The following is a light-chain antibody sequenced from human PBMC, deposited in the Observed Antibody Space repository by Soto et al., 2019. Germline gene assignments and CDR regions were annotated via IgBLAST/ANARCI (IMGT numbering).Light chain of an antibody. Sequence: QSVLTQPPSVSGAPGQRVTISCTGSSSNIGAGYDVHWYQQLPGTAPKLLIYGNSNRPSGVPDRLSGSKSGTSASLAITGLQAEDEADYYCQSYDSSLSVWVFGGGTQLTVL. V-gene: IGLV1-40*01. CDR2: GNS. CDR1: SSNIGAGYD. CDR3: QSYDSSLSVWV. J-gene: IGLJ3*02.